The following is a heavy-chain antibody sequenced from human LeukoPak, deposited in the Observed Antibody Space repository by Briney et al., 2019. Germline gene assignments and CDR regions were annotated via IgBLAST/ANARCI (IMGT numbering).Heavy chain of an antibody. Sequence: SETLSLTCTVSGGSISSGGYYWSWIRQHPGKGLEWIGYIYYSGSTYYNPSLKSRVTISVDTSKNQFSLKLSSVTAADTAVYYCARDSSQLRYFDRLPGRYYYYGMDVWGQGTTVTVSS. CDR1: GGSISSGGYY. D-gene: IGHD3-9*01. V-gene: IGHV4-31*03. CDR2: IYYSGST. CDR3: ARDSSQLRYFDRLPGRYYYYGMDV. J-gene: IGHJ6*02.